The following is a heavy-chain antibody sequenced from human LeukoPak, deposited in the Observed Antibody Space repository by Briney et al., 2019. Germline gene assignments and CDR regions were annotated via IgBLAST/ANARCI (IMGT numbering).Heavy chain of an antibody. V-gene: IGHV4-39*01. D-gene: IGHD1-26*01. CDR1: GGPISSSSYY. J-gene: IGHJ4*02. Sequence: SETLSLTCTVSGGPISSSSYYWGWIRQPPGKGLEWIGSIYSSGSTYYNASLQSRVTISIETSKNQISLRLNSVTAADTAMYYCAKSGGYGLIDYWGQGTLVTVSS. CDR3: AKSGGYGLIDY. CDR2: IYSSGST.